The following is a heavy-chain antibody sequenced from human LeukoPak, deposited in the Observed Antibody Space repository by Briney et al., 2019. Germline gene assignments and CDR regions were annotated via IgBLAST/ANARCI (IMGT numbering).Heavy chain of an antibody. D-gene: IGHD3-10*01. V-gene: IGHV4-39*07. CDR3: ARVPPYYYGSGSYYFGDY. J-gene: IGHJ4*02. CDR1: GGSISSSSYY. Sequence: ASETLSLTCTVSGGSISSSSYYWGWIRQPPGKGLEWIGSIYYSGSTYYNPSLKSRVTISVDTSKNQFSLKLSSVTAADTAVYYCARVPPYYYGSGSYYFGDYWGQGTLVTVSS. CDR2: IYYSGST.